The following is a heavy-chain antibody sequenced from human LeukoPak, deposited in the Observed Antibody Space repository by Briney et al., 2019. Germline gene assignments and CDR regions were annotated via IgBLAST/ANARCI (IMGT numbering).Heavy chain of an antibody. V-gene: IGHV3-33*01. CDR3: ARDSEWFGDYCFDY. CDR2: IWYDGSNK. CDR1: GFTFSSYG. J-gene: IGHJ4*02. Sequence: GGSLRLSCAASGFTFSSYGMHWVRQAPGKGLEWVAVIWYDGSNKYYADSVKGRFTISRDNSKNTLYLQMNSLRAEDTAVYYCARDSEWFGDYCFDYWGQGTLVTVSS. D-gene: IGHD3-10*01.